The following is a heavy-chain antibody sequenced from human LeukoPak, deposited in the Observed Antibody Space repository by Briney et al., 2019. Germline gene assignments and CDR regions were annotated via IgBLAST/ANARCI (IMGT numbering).Heavy chain of an antibody. D-gene: IGHD4-17*01. CDR2: ISSSSSYI. CDR1: GFTFNSYS. CDR3: ARAWTTVTTSTPADY. Sequence: GGSLRLSCAASGFTFNSYSMNWVRQAPGKGLEWVSSISSSSSYIYYADSVKGRFTISRDNAKNSLYLQMNSLRAEDTAVYYCARAWTTVTTSTPADYWGQGTLVTVSS. J-gene: IGHJ4*02. V-gene: IGHV3-21*01.